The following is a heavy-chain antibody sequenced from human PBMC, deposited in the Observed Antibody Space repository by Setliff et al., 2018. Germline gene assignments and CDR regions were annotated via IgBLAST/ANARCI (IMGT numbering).Heavy chain of an antibody. CDR2: ISGSGGST. Sequence: PGGSLRLSCTASGFTFSSYAMSWVRQAPGKGLEWVSAISGSGGSTYYADSVKGRFSISRDNAKNSLYLQMNSLRAEDTAVYYCARDPHFDSWGQGTLVTVSS. CDR1: GFTFSSYA. CDR3: ARDPHFDS. J-gene: IGHJ4*02. V-gene: IGHV3-23*01.